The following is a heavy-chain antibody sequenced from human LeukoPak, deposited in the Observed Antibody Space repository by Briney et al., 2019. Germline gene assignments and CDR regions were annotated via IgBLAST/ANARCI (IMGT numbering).Heavy chain of an antibody. J-gene: IGHJ4*02. CDR1: GFTFNTYW. CDR3: ARAAQFLDY. Sequence: GGSLRLSCAASGFTFNTYWMSWVRQAPGKGLEWVANIKQDGSEKYYVDSVKGRFTISRDNAKNSLYLQMNSLRAEDTAVYYCARAAQFLDYWGQGTLVTVSS. D-gene: IGHD2-15*01. V-gene: IGHV3-7*01. CDR2: IKQDGSEK.